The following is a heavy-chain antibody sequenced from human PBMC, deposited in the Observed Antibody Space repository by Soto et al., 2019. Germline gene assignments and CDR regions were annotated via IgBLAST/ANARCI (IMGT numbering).Heavy chain of an antibody. J-gene: IGHJ6*03. CDR2: ISGSGGST. Sequence: GGSLRLSCAASGFTFSSYAMSGVRQAPGKGLEWVSAISGSGGSTYYADSVKGRFTISRDNSKNTLYLQMNSLRAEDTAVYYCAKGHTRYGDYVPLYYYYYMDVWGKGTTVTVSS. CDR1: GFTFSSYA. V-gene: IGHV3-23*01. D-gene: IGHD4-17*01. CDR3: AKGHTRYGDYVPLYYYYYMDV.